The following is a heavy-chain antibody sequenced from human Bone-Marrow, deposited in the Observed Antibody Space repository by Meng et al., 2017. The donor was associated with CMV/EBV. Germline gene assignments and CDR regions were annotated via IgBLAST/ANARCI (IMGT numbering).Heavy chain of an antibody. CDR2: IYYSGST. V-gene: IGHV4-31*03. J-gene: IGHJ6*02. CDR3: ARDSAHYDFWVSSGMDV. Sequence: SETLSLTCTVSGGSISSGGYYWSWIRQHPGKGLEWIGYIYYSGSTYYNPSLKSRVTISVDTSKNQFSLKLSSVTAADTAMYYCARDSAHYDFWVSSGMDVWGQGTTVTVSS. CDR1: GGSISSGGYY. D-gene: IGHD3-3*01.